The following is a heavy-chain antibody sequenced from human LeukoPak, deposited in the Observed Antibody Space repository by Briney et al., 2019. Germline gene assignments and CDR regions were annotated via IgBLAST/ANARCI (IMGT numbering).Heavy chain of an antibody. D-gene: IGHD1-14*01. CDR3: ARTPDPQDHPRYYYHYYGMDV. V-gene: IGHV4-31*03. J-gene: IGHJ6*02. CDR2: IYYSGST. Sequence: SETLSLTCTVSGGSISSGGYYWSWIRQHPGKGLEWIVYIYYSGSTYYNPSLKSRVTISVDTSKNQFSLKLSSVTAADTAVYYCARTPDPQDHPRYYYHYYGMDVWGQGTTVTVSS. CDR1: GGSISSGGYY.